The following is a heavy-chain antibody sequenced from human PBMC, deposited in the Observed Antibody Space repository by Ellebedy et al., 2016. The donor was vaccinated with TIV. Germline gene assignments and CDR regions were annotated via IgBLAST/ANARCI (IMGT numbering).Heavy chain of an antibody. J-gene: IGHJ5*02. V-gene: IGHV3-74*01. CDR1: GFTFSSYW. Sequence: GGSLRLXXAASGFTFSSYWMHWVRQAPGKGLVWVSRINSDGSSTSYADSVKGRFTISRDNAKNSLYLQMNSLRAEDTAVYYCARYGANWFNPWGQGTLVTVSS. CDR2: INSDGSST. D-gene: IGHD4/OR15-4a*01. CDR3: ARYGANWFNP.